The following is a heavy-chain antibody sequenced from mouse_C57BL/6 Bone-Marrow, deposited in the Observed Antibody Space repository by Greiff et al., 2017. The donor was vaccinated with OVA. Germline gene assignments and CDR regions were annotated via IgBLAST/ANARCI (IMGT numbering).Heavy chain of an antibody. V-gene: IGHV7-3*01. Sequence: EVKVEESGGGLVQPGGSLSLSCAASGFTFTDYYMSWVRQPPGKALEWLGFIRNKANGYTTEYSASVKCRFTISRDNSQSILYLQMNALRAEDSATYYCARYEATIVPFYFDDWGQGTTLTVSS. CDR1: GFTFTDYY. CDR2: IRNKANGYTT. J-gene: IGHJ2*01. CDR3: ARYEATIVPFYFDD. D-gene: IGHD2-12*01.